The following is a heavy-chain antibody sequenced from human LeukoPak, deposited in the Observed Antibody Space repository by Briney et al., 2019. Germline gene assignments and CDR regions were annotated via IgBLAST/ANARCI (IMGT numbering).Heavy chain of an antibody. Sequence: SETLSLTCTISRGSITSDYWSWIRQPPGKGLEWIGFIYYSGSTQLQPSLQSRVTMSVGTSKSQFSLNLVSVTAADTAVYYCARYVRNPGTFHLDYWGQGILVTVSS. J-gene: IGHJ4*02. CDR1: RGSITSDY. V-gene: IGHV4-59*01. D-gene: IGHD3-10*02. CDR2: IYYSGST. CDR3: ARYVRNPGTFHLDY.